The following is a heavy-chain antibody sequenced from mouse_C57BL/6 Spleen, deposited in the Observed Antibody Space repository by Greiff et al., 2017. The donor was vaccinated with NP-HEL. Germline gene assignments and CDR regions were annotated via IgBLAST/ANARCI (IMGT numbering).Heavy chain of an antibody. CDR3: ARPIYYGNYCYAMDY. Sequence: VKLQESGAELMKPGASVKLSCKATGYTFTGYWIAWVKQRPGHGLEWIGEILPGSGSTNYNEKFKGKATFTADTSSNTAYMQLSSLTTEDYAIYYCARPIYYGNYCYAMDYWGQGTSVTVSS. J-gene: IGHJ4*01. CDR2: ILPGSGST. D-gene: IGHD2-1*01. CDR1: GYTFTGYW. V-gene: IGHV1-9*01.